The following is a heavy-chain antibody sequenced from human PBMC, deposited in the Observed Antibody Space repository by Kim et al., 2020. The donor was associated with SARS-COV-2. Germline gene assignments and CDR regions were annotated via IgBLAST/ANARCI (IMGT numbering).Heavy chain of an antibody. V-gene: IGHV5-51*01. CDR2: TFPGYSDT. CDR1: GYSFTNYW. CDR3: ARWAGATDAALDY. D-gene: IGHD1-26*01. Sequence: GESLKISCKASGYSFTNYWIGWVRQMPGKGLEWMGITFPGYSDTRYSPSFQGQVTISVDKSISTAYLQWSSLKASATAIYYCARWAGATDAALDYGGQGTLVTLSS. J-gene: IGHJ4*02.